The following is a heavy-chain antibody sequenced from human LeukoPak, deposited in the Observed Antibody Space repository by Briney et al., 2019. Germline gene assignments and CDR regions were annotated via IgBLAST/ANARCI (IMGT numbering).Heavy chain of an antibody. V-gene: IGHV7-4-1*02. D-gene: IGHD3-10*01. CDR3: ARLGRTTSFGELLIDY. CDR2: INTNTGNP. Sequence: GASVKVSCKASRYTFTSYDINWVRQATGQGLEWMGWINTNTGNPTYAQGFTGRFVFSLDTSVSTAYLQISSLKAEDTAVYYCARLGRTTSFGELLIDYWGQGTLVTVSS. J-gene: IGHJ4*02. CDR1: RYTFTSYD.